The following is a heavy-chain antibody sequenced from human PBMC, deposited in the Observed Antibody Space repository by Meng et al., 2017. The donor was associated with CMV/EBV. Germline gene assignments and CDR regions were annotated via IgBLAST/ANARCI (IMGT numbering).Heavy chain of an antibody. D-gene: IGHD6-19*01. Sequence: GGSLRLSCAASGFTFSSYSMNWVRQAPGKGLEWVSSIGSSSRYIYYADSVKGRFTISRDNAKNSLYMQMNSLRGEDTAVYYCAGRSGWDLFDYWGQGTLVTVSS. CDR1: GFTFSSYS. CDR3: AGRSGWDLFDY. V-gene: IGHV3-21*01. CDR2: IGSSSRYI. J-gene: IGHJ4*02.